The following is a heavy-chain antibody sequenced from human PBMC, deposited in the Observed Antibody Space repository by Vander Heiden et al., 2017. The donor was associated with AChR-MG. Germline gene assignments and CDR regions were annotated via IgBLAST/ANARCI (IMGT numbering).Heavy chain of an antibody. J-gene: IGHJ6*02. CDR1: GWSSSGYY. D-gene: IGHD2-2*01. CDR3: ARVLHGYCSSTSCYLRFHYYYYGMDV. V-gene: IGHV4-34*01. CDR2: INHRGST. Sequence: VPLQQWRAGLLRPSETLSLTCAAYGWSSSGYYWTWFLPPPGKGLEWIREINHRGSTNYNPYLKSRVTISVDTSKNQFSLKRSSVTAADTAVYYWARVLHGYCSSTSCYLRFHYYYYGMDVWGQGTTVTVSS.